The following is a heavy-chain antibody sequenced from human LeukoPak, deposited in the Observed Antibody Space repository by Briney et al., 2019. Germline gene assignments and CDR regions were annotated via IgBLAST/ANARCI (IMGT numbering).Heavy chain of an antibody. J-gene: IGHJ5*02. D-gene: IGHD2-2*01. CDR1: GDSVSSNSAA. CDR3: ARRLTQYDCFDP. V-gene: IGHV6-1*01. CDR2: TYYRSKWFI. Sequence: SQTLSLTCGISGDSVSSNSAAWNWIRQSPSRGLEWLGRTYYRSKWFINYAPFVKSRIIINPDTPKNQVSLHLNSVTPEDTAVYYCARRLTQYDCFDPWGQGILVTVSS.